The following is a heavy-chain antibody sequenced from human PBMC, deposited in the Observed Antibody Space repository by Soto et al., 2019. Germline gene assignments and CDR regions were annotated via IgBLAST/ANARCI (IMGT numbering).Heavy chain of an antibody. V-gene: IGHV4-59*01. CDR3: ARGYAGDWFDP. J-gene: IGHJ5*02. D-gene: IGHD2-2*01. Sequence: PSETLSLTCTVSGGSISSYYWSWIRQPPGKGLEWIGYIYYSGSTNYNPSLKSRVTISVDTSKNQFSLKLSSVTAADTAVYYCARGYAGDWFDPWGQGTLVTVPS. CDR2: IYYSGST. CDR1: GGSISSYY.